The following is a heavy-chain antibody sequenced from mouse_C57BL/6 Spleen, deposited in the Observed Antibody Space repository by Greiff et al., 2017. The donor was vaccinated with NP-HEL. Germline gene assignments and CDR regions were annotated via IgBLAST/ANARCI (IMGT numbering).Heavy chain of an antibody. Sequence: QVQLKQPGAELVKPGASVKMSCKASGYTFTSYWITWVKQRPGQGLEWIGDIYPGSGSTNYNEKFKSKATLTVDTSSSTAYMQLSSLTSEDSAVYYCARSGDYDGPFDYWGQGTTLTVSS. D-gene: IGHD2-4*01. CDR1: GYTFTSYW. CDR3: ARSGDYDGPFDY. CDR2: IYPGSGST. V-gene: IGHV1-55*01. J-gene: IGHJ2*01.